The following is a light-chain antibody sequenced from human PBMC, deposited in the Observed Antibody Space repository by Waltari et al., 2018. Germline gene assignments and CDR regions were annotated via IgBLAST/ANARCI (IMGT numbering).Light chain of an antibody. Sequence: QSALTQPASVSGSPGQSITVSCIGTSNDIGSYNFVSWFQQHPGRAPKLMIYDVSERPLGVSNRFPGSKSGNPAFLTISGLQAEDEGDYYCFSYAGRYSFAFGGGTRVTVL. CDR3: FSYAGRYSFA. V-gene: IGLV2-23*02. CDR2: DVS. J-gene: IGLJ2*01. CDR1: SNDIGSYNF.